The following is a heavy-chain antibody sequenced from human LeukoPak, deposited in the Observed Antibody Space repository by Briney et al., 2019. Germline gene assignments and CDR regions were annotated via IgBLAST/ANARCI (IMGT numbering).Heavy chain of an antibody. CDR1: GFTFGDYL. J-gene: IGHJ4*02. V-gene: IGHV3-49*03. CDR2: ISGGTT. D-gene: IGHD6-19*01. CDR3: SRGSGWLSVY. Sequence: AGGSLRLSCTASGFTFGDYLMSWFRQAPGKGLEWIGFISGGTTEYAASVKGRFTISRDDSTSIAYLQMNRLTTEDTAVYYCSRGSGWLSVYWGQGTLVTVSS.